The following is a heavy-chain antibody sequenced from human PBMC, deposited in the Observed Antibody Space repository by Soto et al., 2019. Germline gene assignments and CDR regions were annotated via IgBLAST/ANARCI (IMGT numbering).Heavy chain of an antibody. CDR3: AKPLAAYGDYVDTFDY. D-gene: IGHD4-17*01. V-gene: IGHV3-30*18. Sequence: GGSLRLSCAASGFTFSTYGMHWVRQAPGKGLEWVAVISYDGSNKNYADSVKGRFTISRDNSKNTLYLQMNSLRAEDTAVYYCAKPLAAYGDYVDTFDYWGQGSLVSVSS. CDR2: ISYDGSNK. J-gene: IGHJ4*02. CDR1: GFTFSTYG.